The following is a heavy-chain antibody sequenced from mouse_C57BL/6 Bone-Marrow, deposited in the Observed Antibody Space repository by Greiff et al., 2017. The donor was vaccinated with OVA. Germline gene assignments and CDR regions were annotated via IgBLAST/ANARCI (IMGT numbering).Heavy chain of an antibody. CDR1: GYTFTSYW. D-gene: IGHD4-1*01. Sequence: QVQLQQPGAELVMPGASVKLSCKASGYTFTSYWMHWVKQRPGQGLEWIGEIDPSDSYTNYNQKFKGKSTLTVDKSSSTAYMQLSSLTSEDSADYSCATGSDYWGQGTTLTVSS. CDR2: IDPSDSYT. V-gene: IGHV1-69*01. CDR3: ATGSDY. J-gene: IGHJ2*01.